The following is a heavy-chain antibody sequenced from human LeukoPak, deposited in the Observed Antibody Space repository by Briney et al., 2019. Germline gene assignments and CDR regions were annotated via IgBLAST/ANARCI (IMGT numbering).Heavy chain of an antibody. Sequence: GGSLRLSCAASGFTFSSYWMSWVRQAPGKGLEWVANIKQEGSEKYYVDCVEGRFPISRDNAKNSLYLQMNSLRAEDTAVYYCARDFRLLWFGEPKSSFDYWGQGTLVTVSS. CDR1: GFTFSSYW. CDR3: ARDFRLLWFGEPKSSFDY. D-gene: IGHD3-10*01. J-gene: IGHJ4*02. V-gene: IGHV3-7*03. CDR2: IKQEGSEK.